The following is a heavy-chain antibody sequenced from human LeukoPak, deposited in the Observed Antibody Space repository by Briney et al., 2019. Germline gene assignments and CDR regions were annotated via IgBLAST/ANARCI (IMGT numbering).Heavy chain of an antibody. J-gene: IGHJ6*02. V-gene: IGHV3-53*01. CDR2: IYSGGAT. CDR1: GFTVSSNY. CDR3: ARDRLRMYGMDV. D-gene: IGHD2-8*01. Sequence: GGSLRLSCAASGFTVSSNYMSWVRQAPGKGLEWVSVIYSGGATYYADSVKGRFTISRDDSKNTLYLQMNSLGAEDTAVYHCARDRLRMYGMDVWGQGTTVTVSS.